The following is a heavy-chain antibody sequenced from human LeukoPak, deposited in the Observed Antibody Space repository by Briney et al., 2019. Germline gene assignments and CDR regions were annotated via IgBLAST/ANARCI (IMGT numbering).Heavy chain of an antibody. V-gene: IGHV3-23*01. D-gene: IGHD2-21*01. Sequence: GGSLRLSCAASGFTFSSYAMSWVRQAPGKGLEWVSAISGSGGSTYYADSVKGRFTISRDNSKNTLYLQMNSLRAEDTAVYYCAKPPWALKFPEYYQHWGQGTLVTVSS. CDR1: GFTFSSYA. J-gene: IGHJ1*01. CDR3: AKPPWALKFPEYYQH. CDR2: ISGSGGST.